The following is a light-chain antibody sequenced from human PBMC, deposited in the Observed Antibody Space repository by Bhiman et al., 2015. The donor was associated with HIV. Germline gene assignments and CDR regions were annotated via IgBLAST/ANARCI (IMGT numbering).Light chain of an antibody. CDR3: QAWDSSPVA. CDR2: HDS. CDR1: NIGGKT. Sequence: YVLTQTPTVSVAPGKTATIACGGTNIGGKTVNWYQQKPGRAPVLVMYHDSDRPSGIPERFSGSNSGNTAILTIRGTQAMDEADYYCQAWDSSPVAFGGGTKLTVL. V-gene: IGLV3-21*01. J-gene: IGLJ2*01.